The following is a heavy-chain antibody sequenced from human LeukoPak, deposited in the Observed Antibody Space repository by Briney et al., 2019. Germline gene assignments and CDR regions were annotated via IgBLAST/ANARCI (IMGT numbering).Heavy chain of an antibody. Sequence: GGSLRLSCAASGFTFSSYSMNWVRQAPGKGLEWVSSISSGSSYIYYADSVKGRFTISRENAKNSLYLQMDSLRAEDTAVYYCARLTGNYGDYWGQGTLVTVSP. D-gene: IGHD3-10*01. CDR3: ARLTGNYGDY. J-gene: IGHJ4*02. V-gene: IGHV3-21*01. CDR2: ISSGSSYI. CDR1: GFTFSSYS.